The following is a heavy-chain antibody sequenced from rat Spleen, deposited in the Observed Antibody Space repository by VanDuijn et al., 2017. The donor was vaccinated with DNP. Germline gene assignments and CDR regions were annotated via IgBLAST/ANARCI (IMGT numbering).Heavy chain of an antibody. CDR3: VRWNSGHFDY. CDR2: ISYDGGST. D-gene: IGHD4-3*01. J-gene: IGHJ2*01. V-gene: IGHV5-22*01. CDR1: GFTFSDYY. Sequence: EVQLVESGGGLVQPGRSLKLSCAASGFTFSDYYMAWVRQAPTKGLEWVAYISYDGGSTSYGDSVKGRFTISRDNARSTLYLQMNSLRSEDMATYYCVRWNSGHFDYWGQGVMVTVSS.